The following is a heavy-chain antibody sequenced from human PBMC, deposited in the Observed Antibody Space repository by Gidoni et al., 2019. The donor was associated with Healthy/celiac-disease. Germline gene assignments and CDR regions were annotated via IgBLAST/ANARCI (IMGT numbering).Heavy chain of an antibody. D-gene: IGHD3-3*01. CDR3: ARHQTDPTSTILGVVSKPSYYYYYGMDV. J-gene: IGHJ6*02. CDR1: GYSFTSYW. V-gene: IGHV5-51*01. Sequence: VKKPGESLNLSCTGSGYSFTSYWIGWVRQMPGKGLEWMGIIYTGDSDTRYSPSFQGQVTISADKSISTAYLQWSSLKASDTAMDYCARHQTDPTSTILGVVSKPSYYYYYGMDVWGQGPTVTVSS. CDR2: IYTGDSDT.